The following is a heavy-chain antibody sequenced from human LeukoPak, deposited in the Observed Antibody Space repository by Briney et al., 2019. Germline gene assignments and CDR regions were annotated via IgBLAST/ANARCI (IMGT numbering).Heavy chain of an antibody. D-gene: IGHD3-22*01. CDR2: ISYSGST. CDR1: GGSISSGGHY. J-gene: IGHJ3*02. Sequence: PSQTLSLTCTVSGGSISSGGHYWSWIPQHPGKGLDWIVYISYSGSTYYNPSLKSRIIISVDTSKKRFSLKLSSVTAADRAVYFCARGAFNYYDTIGYSNDAFDIWGQGTMVTVSS. V-gene: IGHV4-31*03. CDR3: ARGAFNYYDTIGYSNDAFDI.